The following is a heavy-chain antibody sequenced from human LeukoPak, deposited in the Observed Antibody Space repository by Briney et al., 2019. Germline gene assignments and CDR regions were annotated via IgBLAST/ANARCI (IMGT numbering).Heavy chain of an antibody. Sequence: ASVKVSCKASGYTFTSYGISWVRQAPGQGLEWMGWISAYNGNTRYAQNLQGRVTLTTDTSTSTAYMEVRSLRSDDTAVYYCARHSSVEDAFDIWGQGTMVTVSS. J-gene: IGHJ3*02. CDR1: GYTFTSYG. CDR3: ARHSSVEDAFDI. CDR2: ISAYNGNT. V-gene: IGHV1-18*01.